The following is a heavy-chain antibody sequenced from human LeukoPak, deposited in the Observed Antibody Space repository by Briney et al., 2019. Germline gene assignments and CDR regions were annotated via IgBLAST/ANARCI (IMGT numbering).Heavy chain of an antibody. Sequence: GGSLRLSCGASGFTFSSYAMSCVRQAPAGGLVKGSLINTDGHTTRYADSVKGRLTTSNDHDKNTLYLQMNCLRAAHRAVYYCARHPTGSIDYWGQGVLVTVSS. CDR1: GFTFSSYA. D-gene: IGHD3-9*01. CDR2: INTDGHTT. J-gene: IGHJ4*02. V-gene: IGHV3-74*01. CDR3: ARHPTGSIDY.